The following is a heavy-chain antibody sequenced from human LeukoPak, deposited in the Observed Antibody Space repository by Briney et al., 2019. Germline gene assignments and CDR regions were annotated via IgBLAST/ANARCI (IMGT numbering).Heavy chain of an antibody. J-gene: IGHJ4*02. CDR3: ARDDIAVAGPDDY. Sequence: ASVKVSCKASGYTFTGYYMHWVRQAPGQGLEWMGWINPNSGGTNYAQKFQGRVTMTRDTSISTAYMELSRLRSDDTAVYYCARDDIAVAGPDDYWGQGTLVTVSS. CDR2: INPNSGGT. D-gene: IGHD6-19*01. V-gene: IGHV1-2*02. CDR1: GYTFTGYY.